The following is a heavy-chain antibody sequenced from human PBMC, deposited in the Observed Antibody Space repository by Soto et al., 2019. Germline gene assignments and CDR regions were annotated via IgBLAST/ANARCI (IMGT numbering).Heavy chain of an antibody. CDR1: GCTFSSYA. CDR3: ARTTVLRYLAAFDI. J-gene: IGHJ3*02. CDR2: IIPIFGTA. D-gene: IGHD3-9*01. V-gene: IGHV1-69*06. Sequence: SVKVSCKASGCTFSSYAISWVRQVRGQGLEWMGGIIPIFGTANYAQKFQGRVTITADKSTSTAYMELSSLRSEDTAVYYCARTTVLRYLAAFDIWGQGTMVTVS.